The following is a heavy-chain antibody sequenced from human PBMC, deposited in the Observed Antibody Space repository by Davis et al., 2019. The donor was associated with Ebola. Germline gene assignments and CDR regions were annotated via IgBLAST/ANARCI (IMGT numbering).Heavy chain of an antibody. D-gene: IGHD2-2*01. J-gene: IGHJ4*02. Sequence: GGSLRLSCAASGFTVSSNYMSWVRQAPGKGLEWVSAISGSGGSTYYADSVKGRFTISRDNSKNTLYLQMNSLRAEDTAVYYCAKEIVVVPAAMDYFDYWGQGTLVTVSS. CDR3: AKEIVVVPAAMDYFDY. CDR1: GFTVSSNY. CDR2: ISGSGGST. V-gene: IGHV3-23*01.